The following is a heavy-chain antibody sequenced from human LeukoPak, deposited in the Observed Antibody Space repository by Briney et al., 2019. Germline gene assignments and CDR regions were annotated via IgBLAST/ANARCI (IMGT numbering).Heavy chain of an antibody. D-gene: IGHD5-18*01. J-gene: IGHJ5*01. CDR3: ARDPYSYASDS. V-gene: IGHV3-7*01. Sequence: GGSLRLSCAASGFTFRSYWMTWVRQAPGKGLEWVANLNQDGSEKYYVDSVKGRFTISRDNAENSLYIQMNSLKAEDTALYYCARDPYSYASDSWGQGTLVTVSS. CDR1: GFTFRSYW. CDR2: LNQDGSEK.